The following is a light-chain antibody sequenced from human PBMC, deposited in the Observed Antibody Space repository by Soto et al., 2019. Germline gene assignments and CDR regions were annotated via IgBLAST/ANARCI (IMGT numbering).Light chain of an antibody. V-gene: IGLV2-11*01. CDR2: DVS. J-gene: IGLJ1*01. Sequence: QSALTQPRSVSGSPGQSVTISCTGTSSDVDDYNYVSWFQQHPGKAPKLMIYDVSERPSGVPDRFSGSKSGNTASLTISGLQAEGEADYYCCSYGGTFYVFGTGTKVTVL. CDR3: CSYGGTFYV. CDR1: SSDVDDYNY.